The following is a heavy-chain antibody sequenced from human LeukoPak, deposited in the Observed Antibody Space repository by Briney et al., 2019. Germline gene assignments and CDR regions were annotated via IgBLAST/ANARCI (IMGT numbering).Heavy chain of an antibody. CDR1: GYTFTSYG. CDR2: ISAYNGNT. Sequence: ASVKVSCKASGYTFTSYGISWVRQAPGQGLEWMGWISAYNGNTNYAQKLQGRVTMTTDTSTSTAYMELRSLRSDDTAVYYCARDQGITIFGVVTNYYYYYMDVWGKGTTVTVSS. J-gene: IGHJ6*03. CDR3: ARDQGITIFGVVTNYYYYYMDV. D-gene: IGHD3-3*01. V-gene: IGHV1-18*01.